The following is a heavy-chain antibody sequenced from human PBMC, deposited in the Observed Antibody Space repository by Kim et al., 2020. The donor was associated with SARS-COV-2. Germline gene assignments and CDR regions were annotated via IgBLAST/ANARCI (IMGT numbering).Heavy chain of an antibody. V-gene: IGHV3-11*01. Sequence: ADSVKGRFTISRDNATNSLYLQMNSLRAEDTAVYYCARKRGYSYGYVDYWGQGTLVTVSS. J-gene: IGHJ4*02. D-gene: IGHD5-18*01. CDR3: ARKRGYSYGYVDY.